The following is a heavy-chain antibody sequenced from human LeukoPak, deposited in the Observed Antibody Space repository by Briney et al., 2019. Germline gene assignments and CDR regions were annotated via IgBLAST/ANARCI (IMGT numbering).Heavy chain of an antibody. CDR1: GYSISSGYY. V-gene: IGHV4-38-2*02. CDR2: IYYNGYI. J-gene: IGHJ4*02. D-gene: IGHD3-22*01. CDR3: VRDSSGYDGDPPYFFDY. Sequence: PSETLSLTCTVSGYSISSGYYWGWIRQPPGKGLEWIASIYYNGYIYYNPLLKSRVTMSVDTPKSLFSLKVRSVTAADTAVYYCVRDSSGYDGDPPYFFDYWGQGTVVTVSS.